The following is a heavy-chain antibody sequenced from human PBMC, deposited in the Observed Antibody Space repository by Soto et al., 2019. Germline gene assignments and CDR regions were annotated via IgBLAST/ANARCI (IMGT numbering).Heavy chain of an antibody. V-gene: IGHV5-10-1*01. D-gene: IGHD3-22*01. CDR2: IDPSDSYT. Sequence: GESLKISCKGSGYSFTSYWISWVRQMPGKGLEWMGRIDPSDSYTNYSPSFQGHVTISADKSISTAYLQWSSLKASDTAMYYCARDYYDSSGSLNFDYWGQGTLVTVSS. CDR1: GYSFTSYW. CDR3: ARDYYDSSGSLNFDY. J-gene: IGHJ4*02.